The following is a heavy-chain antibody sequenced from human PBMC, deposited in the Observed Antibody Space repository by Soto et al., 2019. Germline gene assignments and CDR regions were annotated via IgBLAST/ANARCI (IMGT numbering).Heavy chain of an antibody. CDR2: MYSGGST. V-gene: IGHV3-66*01. CDR1: GFTVSSNY. D-gene: IGHD1-1*01. J-gene: IGHJ6*03. CDR3: ARIWNADYYYYYMDL. Sequence: EVQLVESGGGLVQPGGSLRLSCAASGFTVSSNYMSWVRQAPGKGLEWVSVMYSGGSTYYADYVKGRFTISRDNSKNTLYLQMNSLRAEDTAVHYCARIWNADYYYYYMDLWGKGTPVTVSS.